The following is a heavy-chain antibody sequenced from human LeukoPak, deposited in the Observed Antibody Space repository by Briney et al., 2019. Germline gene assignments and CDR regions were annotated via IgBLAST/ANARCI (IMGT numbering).Heavy chain of an antibody. D-gene: IGHD6-6*01. CDR1: GGTFSSYA. V-gene: IGHV1-69*05. J-gene: IGHJ4*02. Sequence: ASVKVSCKASGGTFSSYAISWVRQAPGQGLEWMGGIIPIFGTANYAQKLQGRVTMTTDTSTSTAYMELRSLRFDDTAVYYCARRYSSSFSFDYWGQGTLVTVSS. CDR2: IIPIFGTA. CDR3: ARRYSSSFSFDY.